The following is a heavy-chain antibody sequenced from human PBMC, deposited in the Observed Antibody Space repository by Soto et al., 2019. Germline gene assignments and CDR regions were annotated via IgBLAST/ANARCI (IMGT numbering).Heavy chain of an antibody. CDR2: IYPGDSDT. CDR1: GYRVTSYC. D-gene: IGHD6-19*01. CDR3: AIHQDSSGWYFAFAD. J-gene: IGHJ4*02. V-gene: IGHV5-51*01. Sequence: PGESLKLSGQASGYRVTSYCISWVRQMPGKGLEWMGIIYPGDSDTRYSPSFQGQVTISADKSISTAYLQWSSLKASDTAMYYCAIHQDSSGWYFAFADWGQGTRVTVS.